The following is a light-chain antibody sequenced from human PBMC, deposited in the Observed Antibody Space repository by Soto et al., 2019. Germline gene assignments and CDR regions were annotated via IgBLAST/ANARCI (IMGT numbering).Light chain of an antibody. CDR3: YQSYSTPWT. Sequence: DIQMTQSPSSLSASVGDRVTITCRASQSISSYLNWYQQKPGKAPKLLIYAASSLQSGVPSRFSGSGSGTDFTLTIRSLQPEDFATDYCYQSYSTPWTFGQGTKVDIK. J-gene: IGKJ1*01. CDR2: AAS. CDR1: QSISSY. V-gene: IGKV1-39*01.